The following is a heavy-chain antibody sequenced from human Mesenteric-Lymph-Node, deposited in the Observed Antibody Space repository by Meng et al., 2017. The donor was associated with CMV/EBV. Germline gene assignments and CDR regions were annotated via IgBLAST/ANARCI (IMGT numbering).Heavy chain of an antibody. D-gene: IGHD3-10*01. CDR2: INIVEDKT. V-gene: IGHV1-3*04. Sequence: QVQLVQSGAEVKNPGASVKVSCKASGYTFSSYAMHWVRQAPGQRLEWMGWINIVEDKTKTSQNFQGRVTLTRDTSANTAYMELSSLRSDDTAVYYCARTNNWGVDYWGQGTLVTVSS. CDR3: ARTNNWGVDY. CDR1: GYTFSSYA. J-gene: IGHJ4*02.